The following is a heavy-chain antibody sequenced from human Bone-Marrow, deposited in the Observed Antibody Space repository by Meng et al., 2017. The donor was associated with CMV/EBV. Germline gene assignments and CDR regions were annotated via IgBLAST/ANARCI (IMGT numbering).Heavy chain of an antibody. J-gene: IGHJ4*02. CDR2: IYHSGST. D-gene: IGHD3-22*01. Sequence: GSLRLSCAVSGGSISSSNWWSWVRQPPGKGLEWIGEIYHSGSTNYNPSLKSRVTISVDKSKNQFSLKLSSVTAADTAVYYCVIMTYYDSSGYYQPQNYWGQGNLVPVSS. CDR3: VIMTYYDSSGYYQPQNY. V-gene: IGHV4-4*02. CDR1: GGSISSSNW.